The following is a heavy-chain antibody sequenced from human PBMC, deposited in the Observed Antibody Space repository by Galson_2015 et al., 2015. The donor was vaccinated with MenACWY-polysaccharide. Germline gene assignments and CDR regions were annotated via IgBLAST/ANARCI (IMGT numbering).Heavy chain of an antibody. D-gene: IGHD6-19*01. J-gene: IGHJ4*02. V-gene: IGHV4-39*01. CDR2: LYYSGST. CDR3: ARHGSVAVAGREQGFGY. Sequence: SETLSLTCTVSGGSISSSSYYWGWIRQPPGKGLEWIGTLYYSGSTYYNPSLKSRVTISVDTSKNQFSLKLSSMTAADTAVYYCARHGSVAVAGREQGFGYWGQGTLVTVSS. CDR1: GGSISSSSYY.